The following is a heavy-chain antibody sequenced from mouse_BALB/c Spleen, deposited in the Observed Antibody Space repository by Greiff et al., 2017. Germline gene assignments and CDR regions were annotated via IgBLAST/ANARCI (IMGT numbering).Heavy chain of an antibody. CDR2: IWSGGST. CDR3: ARNYDYDAWFAY. CDR1: GFSLTSYG. J-gene: IGHJ3*01. D-gene: IGHD2-4*01. Sequence: QVQPKQSGPGLVQPSQSLSITCTVSGFSLTSYGVHWVRQSPGKGLEWLGVIWSGGSTDYNAAFISRLSISKDNSKSQVFFKMNSLQANDTAIYYCARNYDYDAWFAYWGQGTLVTVSA. V-gene: IGHV2-2*02.